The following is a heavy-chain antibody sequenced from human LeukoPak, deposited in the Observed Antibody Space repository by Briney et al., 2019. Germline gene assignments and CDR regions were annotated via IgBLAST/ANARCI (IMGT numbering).Heavy chain of an antibody. CDR2: INHSGST. V-gene: IGHV4-34*01. CDR1: GVSFSGYY. Sequence: SETLSLTCAVYGVSFSGYYWSWIRQPPGKGLEWIGEINHSGSTNYNPSLKSRVTISVDTSKNQFSLKLSSVTAADTAEYYCARAAVSYSSSWYWFDPWGQGTLVTVSS. J-gene: IGHJ5*02. D-gene: IGHD6-13*01. CDR3: ARAAVSYSSSWYWFDP.